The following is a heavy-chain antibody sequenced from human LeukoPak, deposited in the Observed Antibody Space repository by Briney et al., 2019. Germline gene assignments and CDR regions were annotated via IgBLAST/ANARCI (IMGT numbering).Heavy chain of an antibody. V-gene: IGHV4-34*01. CDR3: ARVGTDY. CDR1: GGSFSGYY. CDR2: INHSGIT. Sequence: SETLSLTCAVYGGSFSGYYWSWIRQPPGKGLEWIGEINHSGITNYNPSLKSRVTISVDTSKNQFSLKLSSVTAADTAVYYCARVGTDYWGQGTLVTVSS. J-gene: IGHJ4*02. D-gene: IGHD7-27*01.